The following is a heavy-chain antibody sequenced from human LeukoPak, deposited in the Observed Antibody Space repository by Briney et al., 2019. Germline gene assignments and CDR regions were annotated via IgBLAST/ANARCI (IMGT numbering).Heavy chain of an antibody. CDR1: GFPFRNYA. Sequence: GGSLRLSCAGSGFPFRNYAMNWVRQAPGKGLEWVSGISGDGASTYYADSVRGRFTISRDNSKDTVYLQTSSLRGDDTAVYYCASLSALFPFDYWGQGTLVTVSS. CDR2: ISGDGAST. V-gene: IGHV3-23*01. J-gene: IGHJ4*02. CDR3: ASLSALFPFDY. D-gene: IGHD3-10*01.